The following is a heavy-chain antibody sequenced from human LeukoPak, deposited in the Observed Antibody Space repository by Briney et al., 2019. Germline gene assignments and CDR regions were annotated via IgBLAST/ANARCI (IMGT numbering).Heavy chain of an antibody. V-gene: IGHV4-39*01. CDR1: GDSVSRSDTY. J-gene: IGHJ1*01. D-gene: IGHD3-22*01. Sequence: SETLSLTCSVSGDSVSRSDTYWDWIRQPPGKGLEWIGTIYYSGRTYYSPSLKSRVTLSVETSSNQFSLNLRSVTAADTAVYYCARRRYYDGSGYLEWGQGTLLSVSS. CDR3: ARRRYYDGSGYLE. CDR2: IYYSGRT.